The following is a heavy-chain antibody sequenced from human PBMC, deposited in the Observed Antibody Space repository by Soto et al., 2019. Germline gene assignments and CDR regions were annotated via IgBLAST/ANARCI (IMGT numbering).Heavy chain of an antibody. J-gene: IGHJ1*01. Sequence: ASVKVSCKASGGTFSSYAISWVRQAPGQGLEWMGGIIPIFGTANYAQKFQGRVTITADESTSTAYMELSSLRSEDTAVYYCAREYCGGACFPPKYFQHGGQGTLVTVSS. V-gene: IGHV1-69*13. D-gene: IGHD2-21*02. CDR3: AREYCGGACFPPKYFQH. CDR1: GGTFSSYA. CDR2: IIPIFGTA.